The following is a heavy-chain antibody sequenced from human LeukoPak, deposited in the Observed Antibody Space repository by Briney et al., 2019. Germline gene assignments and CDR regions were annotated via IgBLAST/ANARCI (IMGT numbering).Heavy chain of an antibody. CDR3: ARDPYSGSYGNYYYYFIDV. V-gene: IGHV3-21*01. J-gene: IGHJ6*03. CDR2: IISGSSYT. D-gene: IGHD1-26*01. Sequence: GGSLRLSGGSPGVTFSSYNMNWVGQAPGKGVEWVSLIISGSSYTFYAASVKGRVTISGDNAKNSLYLQMSTLRAEDTAVYFSARDPYSGSYGNYYYYFIDVWGKGTTATIPS. CDR1: GVTFSSYN.